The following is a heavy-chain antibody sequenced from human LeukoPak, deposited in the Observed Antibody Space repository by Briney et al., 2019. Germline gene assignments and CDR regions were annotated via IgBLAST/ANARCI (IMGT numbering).Heavy chain of an antibody. J-gene: IGHJ4*02. CDR2: IYPGDSDT. CDR3: ARLLGTTVDY. Sequence: GESLKISCKGSGYSFTSYWIGWVRQMPGKGLEWMGIIYPGDSDTRYSPSFQGQVSISADRSINTAYLQWSSLKASDTAMYYRARLLGTTVDYWGQGTLVTVSS. D-gene: IGHD4-11*01. V-gene: IGHV5-51*01. CDR1: GYSFTSYW.